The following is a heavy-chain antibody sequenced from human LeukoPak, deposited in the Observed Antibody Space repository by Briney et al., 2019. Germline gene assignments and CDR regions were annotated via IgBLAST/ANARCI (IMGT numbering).Heavy chain of an antibody. CDR2: IYSDGSST. D-gene: IGHD6-19*01. Sequence: GGSLRLSCTASGFPFSNYWMHWVRQGPGKGWEWCSRIYSDGSSTTYADSVKGRFTISRDNAKNTLYLQMSSLRVDDTAVYYCARTFGSGRYPGDWFDPWGQGNLVTVSS. CDR3: ARTFGSGRYPGDWFDP. J-gene: IGHJ5*02. CDR1: GFPFSNYW. V-gene: IGHV3-74*01.